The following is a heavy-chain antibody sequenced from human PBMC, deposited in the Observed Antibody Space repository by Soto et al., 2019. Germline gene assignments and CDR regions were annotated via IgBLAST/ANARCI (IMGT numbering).Heavy chain of an antibody. CDR2: TYYRSKWYN. CDR1: GDSVSSNSAA. V-gene: IGHV6-1*01. Sequence: SQTLSLTCAISGDSVSSNSAAWNWIRQSPSRGLEWLGRTYYRSKWYNDYAVSVKSRITINPDTSKNQFSLQLNSVTPEDTAVYYCSREALAADDERVYNWFDPWGQGTRVTVSS. CDR3: SREALAADDERVYNWFDP. D-gene: IGHD6-13*01. J-gene: IGHJ5*02.